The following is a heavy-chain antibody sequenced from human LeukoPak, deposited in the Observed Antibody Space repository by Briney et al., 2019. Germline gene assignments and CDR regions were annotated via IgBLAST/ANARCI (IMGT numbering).Heavy chain of an antibody. J-gene: IGHJ4*02. D-gene: IGHD6-13*01. CDR1: GFTFSTYS. CDR2: ISYDGSNK. Sequence: PGGSLRLSCEASGFTFSTYSMNWVRQAPGKGLEWVAVISYDGSNKYYADSVKGRFTISRDNSKNTLYLQMNSLRVEDTAVFYCARELSWGIDYWGQGALVTVSS. CDR3: ARELSWGIDY. V-gene: IGHV3-30*03.